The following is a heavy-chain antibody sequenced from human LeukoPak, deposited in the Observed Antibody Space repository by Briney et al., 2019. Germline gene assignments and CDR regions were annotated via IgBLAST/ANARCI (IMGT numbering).Heavy chain of an antibody. Sequence: SETLSLTCTVSGASISSYCWSWIRQPPGKGLEWIGYFCDIGSANYNPSLKSRVTISVDTSKNQFSLKLSSVTAADTAVYYCARSRGIISDSTLDYWGQGTLVTVSS. D-gene: IGHD6-13*01. J-gene: IGHJ4*02. CDR1: GASISSYC. CDR3: ARSRGIISDSTLDY. V-gene: IGHV4-59*01. CDR2: FCDIGSA.